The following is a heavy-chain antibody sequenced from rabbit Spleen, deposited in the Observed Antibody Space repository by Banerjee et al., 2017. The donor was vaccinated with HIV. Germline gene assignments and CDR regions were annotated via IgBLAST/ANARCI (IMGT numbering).Heavy chain of an antibody. Sequence: QQQLEESGGGLVKPGGTLTLTCTASGIDFSGNSYMCWVRQAPGKGLEWIVCIDSGSSGFTYFASWAKGRFTISKTSSTTVTLQMTSLTAADTATYFCARDTGSSFSSYGMALWGPGTLVTVS. J-gene: IGHJ6*01. CDR2: IDSGSSGFT. D-gene: IGHD8-1*01. V-gene: IGHV1S45*01. CDR1: GIDFSGNSY. CDR3: ARDTGSSFSSYGMAL.